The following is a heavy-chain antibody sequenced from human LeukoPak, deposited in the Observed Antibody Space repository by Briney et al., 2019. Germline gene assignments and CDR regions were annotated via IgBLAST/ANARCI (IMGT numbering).Heavy chain of an antibody. Sequence: PGGSLRLSCAASGFTLSNHAMIWVRQAPGKGLEWVSSISGSGAMTYYADSVKGRFTISRDNAMDTLYLQMNSLRADDTAVYYCXXXRVDGSGSQFDSWGQGSLVIVSS. CDR1: GFTLSNHA. CDR2: ISGSGAMT. V-gene: IGHV3-23*01. J-gene: IGHJ4*02. D-gene: IGHD3-10*01. CDR3: XXXRVDGSGSQFDS.